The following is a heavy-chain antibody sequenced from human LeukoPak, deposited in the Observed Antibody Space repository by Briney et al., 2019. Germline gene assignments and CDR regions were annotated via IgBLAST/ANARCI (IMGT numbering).Heavy chain of an antibody. Sequence: SETLSLTCTVSGGSISSSGYYWGWIRQPPGKGLEWIGSIYYSGSTYYNPSLKSRVTISLDTSQNQFSLKLSSVTAAGTAVYYCARQQSCSGGTCYFYFDSWGQGTLVTVSS. CDR3: ARQQSCSGGTCYFYFDS. D-gene: IGHD2-15*01. V-gene: IGHV4-39*01. CDR1: GGSISSSGYY. CDR2: IYYSGST. J-gene: IGHJ4*02.